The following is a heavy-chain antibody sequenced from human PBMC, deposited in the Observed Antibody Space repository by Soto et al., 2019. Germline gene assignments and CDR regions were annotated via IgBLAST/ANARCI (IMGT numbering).Heavy chain of an antibody. V-gene: IGHV5-51*01. CDR1: VYNFSTYV. Sequence: PXELLKSSWEGSVYNFSTYVLVWVRQVPGRGLESLGIIYPGDSDTRYSTSFQGQVTISADKSKTTAYLQWSDLKASDTAMYFCARHFNLGSGYFDYWGKGSLVTV. D-gene: IGHD1-26*01. J-gene: IGHJ4*02. CDR3: ARHFNLGSGYFDY. CDR2: IYPGDSDT.